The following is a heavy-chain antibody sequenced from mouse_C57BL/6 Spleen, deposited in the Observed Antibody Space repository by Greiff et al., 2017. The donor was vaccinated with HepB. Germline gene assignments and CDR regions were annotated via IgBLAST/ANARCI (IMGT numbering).Heavy chain of an antibody. V-gene: IGHV1-55*01. CDR3: ARDDYDVGVDY. Sequence: VQLQQPGAELVKPGASVKMSCKASGYTFTSYWITWVKQRPGQGLEWIGDIYPGSGSTNYNEKFKSKATLTVDTSSSTAYMQLSSLTSEDSAVYYCARDDYDVGVDYWGQGTTLAVSS. J-gene: IGHJ2*01. D-gene: IGHD2-4*01. CDR1: GYTFTSYW. CDR2: IYPGSGST.